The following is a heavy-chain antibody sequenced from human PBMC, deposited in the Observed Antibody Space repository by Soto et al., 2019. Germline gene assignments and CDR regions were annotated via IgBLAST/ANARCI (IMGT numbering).Heavy chain of an antibody. Sequence: GASVKVSCKASGYTFTSYDINWVRQATGQGLEWMGWMNPNSGNTGYAQKFQGRVTMTRNTSISTAYMELSSLRSEDTAVYYCARGLRSPIRSPTYYYYDMDVWGKGTTVTVSS. CDR3: ARGLRSPIRSPTYYYYDMDV. CDR2: MNPNSGNT. V-gene: IGHV1-8*01. J-gene: IGHJ6*03. D-gene: IGHD3-16*01. CDR1: GYTFTSYD.